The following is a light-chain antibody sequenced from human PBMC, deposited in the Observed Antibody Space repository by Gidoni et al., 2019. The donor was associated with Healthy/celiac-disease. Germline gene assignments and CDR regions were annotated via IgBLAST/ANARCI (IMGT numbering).Light chain of an antibody. Sequence: DIQVTQSPSSLSASVGDRVTITCRASQGISNYLAWYQQKPGKVPKLLIYAASTLQSGGPSRFSGSGSGTDFTLTISRLQPEDVATYYCQKYNSAPLTFGGGTKVEIK. CDR3: QKYNSAPLT. CDR2: AAS. V-gene: IGKV1-27*01. CDR1: QGISNY. J-gene: IGKJ4*01.